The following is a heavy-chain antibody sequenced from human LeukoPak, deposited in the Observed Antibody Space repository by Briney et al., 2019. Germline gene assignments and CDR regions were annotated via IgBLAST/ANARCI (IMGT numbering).Heavy chain of an antibody. Sequence: GGSLRLSCAASGFTFGTYWMTWVRQAPGNGLEWVANIKQDGSDKYYVDSVKGRFTISRDNAKNSLYLQMNSLRAEDTAVYYCARERGGYNYDSSGYHHDAFDIWGQGSVVTVSS. D-gene: IGHD3-22*01. J-gene: IGHJ3*02. V-gene: IGHV3-7*01. CDR2: IKQDGSDK. CDR1: GFTFGTYW. CDR3: ARERGGYNYDSSGYHHDAFDI.